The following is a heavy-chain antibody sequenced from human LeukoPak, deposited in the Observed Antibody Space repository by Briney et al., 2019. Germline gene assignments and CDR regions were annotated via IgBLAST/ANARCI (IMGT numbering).Heavy chain of an antibody. CDR3: AWRLAVAGILDY. CDR2: ISAYNGNT. Sequence: ASVKVSCKASGYTFTSYGISWVRQAPGQGLEWMGWISAYNGNTNYAQKLQGRVTMTTDTSTSTAYMELRSLRSDDTAVYYCAWRLAVAGILDYCGQGTLVTVSS. J-gene: IGHJ4*02. CDR1: GYTFTSYG. V-gene: IGHV1-18*04. D-gene: IGHD6-19*01.